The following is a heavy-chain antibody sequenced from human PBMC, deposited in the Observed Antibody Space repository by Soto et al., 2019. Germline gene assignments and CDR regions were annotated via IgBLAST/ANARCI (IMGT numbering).Heavy chain of an antibody. CDR1: GGTFSSYA. CDR3: ARGKITGGANRKWEYGMDV. CDR2: IIPIFGTA. J-gene: IGHJ6*02. D-gene: IGHD1-20*01. V-gene: IGHV1-69*12. Sequence: VQLVQSGAEVKKPGSSVKVSCKASGGTFSSYAISWVRQAPGQGLEWMGGIIPIFGTANYAQKFQGRVTITADESTSTAYMELSSLRSEDTAVYYCARGKITGGANRKWEYGMDVWGQGTTVTVSS.